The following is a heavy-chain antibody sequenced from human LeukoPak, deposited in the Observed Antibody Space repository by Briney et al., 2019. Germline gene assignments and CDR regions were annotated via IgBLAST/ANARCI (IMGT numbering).Heavy chain of an antibody. CDR1: GYTFTSYD. D-gene: IGHD3-22*01. CDR3: ARDPTSNYYDSSGFGTIYYYYYMDV. Sequence: ASVKVSCKASGYTFTSYDIKWVRQATGQGLEWMGIINPSGGSTSYAQKFQGRVTMTRDMSTSTVYMELSSPRSEDTAVYYCARDPTSNYYDSSGFGTIYYYYYMDVWGKGTTVTVSS. CDR2: INPSGGST. V-gene: IGHV1-46*01. J-gene: IGHJ6*03.